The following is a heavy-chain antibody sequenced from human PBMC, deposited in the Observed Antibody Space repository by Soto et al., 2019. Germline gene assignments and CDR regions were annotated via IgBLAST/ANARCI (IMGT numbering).Heavy chain of an antibody. CDR1: GFTFNNYA. D-gene: IGHD6-13*01. CDR2: VRDSGGGT. V-gene: IGHV3-23*01. CDR3: AKGGAEQLVREYFDY. J-gene: IGHJ4*02. Sequence: EVQLLESGGALLVPGGSLRLSGAASGFTFNNYAMTWVRQAPGKGLEWVSSVRDSGGGTYYADSVKGRFTISRDNSKNTLYLQMNNLRAEDTAVYYCAKGGAEQLVREYFDYWGQGTLVTVSS.